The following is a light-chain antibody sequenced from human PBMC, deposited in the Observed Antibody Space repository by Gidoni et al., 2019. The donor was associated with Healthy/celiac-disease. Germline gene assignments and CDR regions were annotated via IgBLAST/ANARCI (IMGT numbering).Light chain of an antibody. Sequence: DIQMTQSPSSLSASVGDRVTITCRASQSISSYLNWYQQKPGKAPKLLNYAASSLQSGVPSRFSGSGSGTDFTLTISSLQHEDFATYYWQQSYSTPHTFGGGTKVEIK. CDR3: QQSYSTPHT. CDR2: AAS. V-gene: IGKV1-39*01. CDR1: QSISSY. J-gene: IGKJ4*01.